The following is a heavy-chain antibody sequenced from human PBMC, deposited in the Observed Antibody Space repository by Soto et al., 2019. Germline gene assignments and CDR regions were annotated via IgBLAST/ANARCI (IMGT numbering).Heavy chain of an antibody. CDR1: GGTFSSYT. J-gene: IGHJ3*02. D-gene: IGHD6-19*01. CDR3: ARGVASSSGWSHAFDI. V-gene: IGHV1-18*01. Sequence: SVKVSCKASGGTFSSYTISWVRQAPGQGLEWMGRISPYNGKTNYAQKLQGRVTLTTATSTSTAYMELRSLRSDDTAVYYCARGVASSSGWSHAFDIWGQGTMVTVSS. CDR2: ISPYNGKT.